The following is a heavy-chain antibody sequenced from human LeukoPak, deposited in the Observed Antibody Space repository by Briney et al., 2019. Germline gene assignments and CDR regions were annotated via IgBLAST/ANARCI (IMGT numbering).Heavy chain of an antibody. CDR1: GFTFSSYW. D-gene: IGHD1-14*01. V-gene: IGHV3-7*04. J-gene: IGHJ4*02. CDR2: VKDDGSEK. CDR3: ARARIDY. Sequence: GGSLRLSCVGSGFTFSSYWMTWVRQARGKGLEWVANVKDDGSEKYSVDSVKGRFAISRDNAKNSLYLQMSSLRAEDTAVYCCARARIDYWGQGTLVTVSS.